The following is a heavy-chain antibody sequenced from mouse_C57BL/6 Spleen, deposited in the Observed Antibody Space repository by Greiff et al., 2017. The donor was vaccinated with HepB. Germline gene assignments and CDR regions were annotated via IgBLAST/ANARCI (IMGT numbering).Heavy chain of an antibody. CDR3: TTGFHYYAMDY. V-gene: IGHV14-4*01. CDR1: GFNIKDDY. J-gene: IGHJ4*01. CDR2: IDPENGDT. Sequence: EVQRVESGAELVRPGASVKLSCTASGFNIKDDYMHWVKQRPEQGLEWIGWIDPENGDTEYASKFQGKATITADTSSNTAYLQLSSLTSEDTAVYYCTTGFHYYAMDYWGQGTSVTVSS.